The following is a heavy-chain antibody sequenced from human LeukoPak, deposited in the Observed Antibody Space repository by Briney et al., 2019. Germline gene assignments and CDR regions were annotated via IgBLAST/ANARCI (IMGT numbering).Heavy chain of an antibody. D-gene: IGHD3-10*01. CDR2: IHYSGST. J-gene: IGHJ2*01. V-gene: IGHV4-31*03. CDR3: ARLRSYNWYFDL. Sequence: PSQTLSLTCTVSGGSISSDEYYWSWIRQHPGKGLEWIGYIHYSGSTYYNPSLKSRLTRSVDTSKNQFSLKLSSVTAADTAVYYCARLRSYNWYFDLWGRGTLVTVSS. CDR1: GGSISSDEYY.